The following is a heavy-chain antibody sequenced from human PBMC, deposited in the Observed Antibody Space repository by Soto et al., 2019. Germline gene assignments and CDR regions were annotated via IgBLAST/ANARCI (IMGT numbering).Heavy chain of an antibody. CDR3: ARWSYLDY. CDR2: FSGPGGGT. CDR1: GFTFSRFA. V-gene: IGHV3-23*01. J-gene: IGHJ4*02. D-gene: IGHD3-3*01. Sequence: EVQLLESGGGLVHLGGSLRLSCEASGFTFSRFAMSWVRQTPGKGLEWVSTFSGPGGGTYYADYVKGRFSISRDTSQSTLYLQMNSLRADDTAMYYCARWSYLDYWGQGTRVTVSS.